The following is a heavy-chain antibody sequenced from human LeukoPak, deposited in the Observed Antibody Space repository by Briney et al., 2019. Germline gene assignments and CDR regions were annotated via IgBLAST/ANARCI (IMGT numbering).Heavy chain of an antibody. V-gene: IGHV4-4*07. D-gene: IGHD6-19*01. CDR2: IYTSGST. J-gene: IGHJ6*03. CDR3: ARVQIAVAGTFHYYYYMDV. Sequence: PSEPLTLPCTVSGGPISRYYGSWIRQPAEKGLECIGRIYTSGSTNYHTSLKSRVTMSVDTSKNQFSMKLSSVTAADTAVYYCARVQIAVAGTFHYYYYMDVWGKGTTVTISS. CDR1: GGPISRYY.